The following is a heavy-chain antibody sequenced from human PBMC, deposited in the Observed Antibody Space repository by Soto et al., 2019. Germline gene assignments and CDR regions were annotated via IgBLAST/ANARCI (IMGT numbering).Heavy chain of an antibody. Sequence: PGGSLRLSCAASGFTFSSYGMHWVRQAPGKGLEWVAVIWYDGSNKYCADSVKGRFTISRDNSKNTLYLQMNSLRAEDTAVYYCAREAVITFGGVSEFDYWGQGTLVTVSS. D-gene: IGHD3-16*01. J-gene: IGHJ4*02. CDR2: IWYDGSNK. CDR1: GFTFSSYG. CDR3: AREAVITFGGVSEFDY. V-gene: IGHV3-33*01.